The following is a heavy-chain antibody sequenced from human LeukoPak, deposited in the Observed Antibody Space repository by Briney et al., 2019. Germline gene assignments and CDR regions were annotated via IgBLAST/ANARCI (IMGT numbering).Heavy chain of an antibody. Sequence: SETLSLTCTVSVGSISSGSYYWSWIRQPAGKGLEWIGRIYTSRSTNYNPSLKSRVTISLDTSKNQFSLKLSSVTAADTAVYYCANSIDFDYGDYYFDYWGQGALVTISS. CDR1: VGSISSGSYY. CDR2: IYTSRST. CDR3: ANSIDFDYGDYYFDY. J-gene: IGHJ4*02. V-gene: IGHV4-61*02. D-gene: IGHD4-17*01.